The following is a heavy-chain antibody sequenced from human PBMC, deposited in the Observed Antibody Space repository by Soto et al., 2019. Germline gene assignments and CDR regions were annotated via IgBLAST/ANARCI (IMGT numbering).Heavy chain of an antibody. V-gene: IGHV3-23*01. Sequence: GGSLRLSCAASGFTFSSYPMSWVRQAPGKGLEWVSAITGSGGDTYYADSVKGRFTISRDNSKNTLYLQMNNLRTEDTAVYYCATVWSITDFDYWGQGTLVTVSS. D-gene: IGHD3-16*01. J-gene: IGHJ4*02. CDR3: ATVWSITDFDY. CDR1: GFTFSSYP. CDR2: ITGSGGDT.